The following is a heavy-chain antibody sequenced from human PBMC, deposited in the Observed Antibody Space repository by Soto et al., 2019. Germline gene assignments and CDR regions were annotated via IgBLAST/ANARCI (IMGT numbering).Heavy chain of an antibody. Sequence: SQTLSLTCAISGDSVSSNSAAWNWIRQSPSRGLEWLGRTYYRSKWYNDYAVSAKSRITINPDTSKNQFSLQLNSVTPEDTAVYYCASTIFGVVDNWFDPWGQGTLVTVSS. J-gene: IGHJ5*02. V-gene: IGHV6-1*01. CDR3: ASTIFGVVDNWFDP. CDR2: TYYRSKWYN. CDR1: GDSVSSNSAA. D-gene: IGHD3-3*01.